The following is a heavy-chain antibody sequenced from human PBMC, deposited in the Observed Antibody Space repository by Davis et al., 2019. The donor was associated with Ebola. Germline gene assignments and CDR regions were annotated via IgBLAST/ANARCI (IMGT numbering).Heavy chain of an antibody. V-gene: IGHV4-34*01. CDR3: ARLCIAAVGVDYYYYGMDA. CDR1: GGSFSGYY. Sequence: GSLRLSCAVYGGSFSGYYWSWIRQPPGKGLEWIGEINHSGSTNYNPSLKSRVTISVDTSKNQFSLKLSSVTAADTAVYYCARLCIAAVGVDYYYYGMDAWGKGTTVTVSS. CDR2: INHSGST. J-gene: IGHJ6*04. D-gene: IGHD6-13*01.